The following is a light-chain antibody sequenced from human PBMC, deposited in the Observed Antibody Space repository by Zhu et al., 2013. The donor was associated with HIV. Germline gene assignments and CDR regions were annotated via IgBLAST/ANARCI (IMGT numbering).Light chain of an antibody. CDR1: QSVSSN. J-gene: IGKJ5*01. V-gene: IGKV3-15*01. CDR2: GAS. CDR3: QQYKKWPPIT. Sequence: EIVMTQSPATLSVSPGERATLSCRASQSVSSNLAWYQQKPGQAPRLLIYGASTRATGIPARFSGSGSGTEFTLTISSLQSEDFAVYYCQQYKKWPPITFGQGTRLDMK.